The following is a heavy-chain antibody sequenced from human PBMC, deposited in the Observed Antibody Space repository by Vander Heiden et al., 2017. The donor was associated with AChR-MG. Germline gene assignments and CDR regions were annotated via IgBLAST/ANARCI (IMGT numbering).Heavy chain of an antibody. CDR3: AKSGYGDYYFDY. J-gene: IGHJ4*02. CDR2: ISYDGSNK. D-gene: IGHD4-17*01. V-gene: IGHV3-30*18. Sequence: QVQLVESGGGVVQPGRSLRLSCAASGFTFSSYGMHWVRQAPGKGLEWVAVISYDGSNKYYADSVKGRFTISRDNSKNTLYLQMNSLRAEDTAVYYCAKSGYGDYYFDYWGQGTLVTVSS. CDR1: GFTFSSYG.